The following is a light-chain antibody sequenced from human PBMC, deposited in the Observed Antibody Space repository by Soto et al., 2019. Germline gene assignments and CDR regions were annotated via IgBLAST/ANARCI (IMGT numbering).Light chain of an antibody. J-gene: IGKJ4*01. CDR1: QSVSSSY. CDR3: QQYSSSPGLT. Sequence: EIVLTQSPGTLSLSPGERATLSCRASQSVSSSYLAWYQQKPGQAPRLLIYGASSRATGIPDRFSGSGSGTDFTLTISRLEPEYFAVYYCQQYSSSPGLTFGGGTKVEIK. CDR2: GAS. V-gene: IGKV3-20*01.